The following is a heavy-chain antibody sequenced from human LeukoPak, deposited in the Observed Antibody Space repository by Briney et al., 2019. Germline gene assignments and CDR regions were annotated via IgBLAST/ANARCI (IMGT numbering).Heavy chain of an antibody. V-gene: IGHV1-8*01. J-gene: IGHJ5*02. CDR2: MNPNSGNT. Sequence: ASVKVSCKASGYTFTSYDINWVRQATGQGLEWMGWMNPNSGNTGYAQKFQGRVTMTRNTSISTAYMELSSLRSEDTAVYYCARGSAQITIFGVVIISGAGFDPWGQGTLVTVSS. CDR1: GYTFTSYD. CDR3: ARGSAQITIFGVVIISGAGFDP. D-gene: IGHD3-3*01.